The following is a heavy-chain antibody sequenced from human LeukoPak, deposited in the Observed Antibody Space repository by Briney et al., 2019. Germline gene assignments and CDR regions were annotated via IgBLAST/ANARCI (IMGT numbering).Heavy chain of an antibody. Sequence: GGSLRLSCAASGFTFSNAWMSWVRQAPGKGLEWVGRIKSKTDGGTTDYAAPVKGRFTISRDDSKNTLYLQMNSLKTEVTAVYYCTTGARRRGAFDIWGQGTMVTVSS. CDR2: IKSKTDGGTT. CDR1: GFTFSNAW. V-gene: IGHV3-15*01. J-gene: IGHJ3*02. CDR3: TTGARRRGAFDI. D-gene: IGHD1-26*01.